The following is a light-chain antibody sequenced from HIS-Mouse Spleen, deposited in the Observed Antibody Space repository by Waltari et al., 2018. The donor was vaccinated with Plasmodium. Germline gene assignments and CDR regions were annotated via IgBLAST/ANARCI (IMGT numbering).Light chain of an antibody. J-gene: IGKJ1*01. Sequence: EMVMTQSPATLSVSPGERATPSCRASQSVSSNLAWYQQKPGQAPRLLIYGASTRATGIPARFSGSGSGTEFTLTISSMQSEDFAVYYCQQYNNWPRGTFGQGTKVEIK. CDR1: QSVSSN. CDR2: GAS. CDR3: QQYNNWPRGT. V-gene: IGKV3-15*01.